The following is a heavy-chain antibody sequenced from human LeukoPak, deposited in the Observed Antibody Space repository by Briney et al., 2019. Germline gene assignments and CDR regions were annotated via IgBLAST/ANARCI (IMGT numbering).Heavy chain of an antibody. V-gene: IGHV3-74*01. D-gene: IGHD6-19*01. Sequence: PGGSLRLSCAASGFTFSSYWMHWVRQAPGKGLVWVSRINSDGSSTSYADSVKGRFTISRDNAKNTLYLQMNSLRAEDTAVYYCARAMYSSGWLDYWGQGTLVTVSS. CDR3: ARAMYSSGWLDY. CDR1: GFTFSSYW. J-gene: IGHJ4*02. CDR2: INSDGSST.